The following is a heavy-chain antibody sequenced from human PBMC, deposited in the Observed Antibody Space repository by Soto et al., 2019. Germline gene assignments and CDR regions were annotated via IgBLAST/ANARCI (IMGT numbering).Heavy chain of an antibody. D-gene: IGHD2-15*01. J-gene: IGHJ6*02. V-gene: IGHV3-48*02. CDR1: GFTFSSYD. CDR3: ARESVAVAAKVYYGMAA. Sequence: GGSLRLSCAASGFTFSSYDMNWVRQAPGKGLEWVSYISSNSYTIYYADSVKGRFTISRDNAKNSLYLQMNSLRDEDTAVYYCARESVAVAAKVYYGMAAWGQGPTVTSP. CDR2: ISSNSYTI.